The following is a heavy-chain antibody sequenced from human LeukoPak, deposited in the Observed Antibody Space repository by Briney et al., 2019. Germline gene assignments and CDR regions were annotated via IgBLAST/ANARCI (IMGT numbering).Heavy chain of an antibody. J-gene: IGHJ4*02. V-gene: IGHV4-59*01. CDR3: ARHPRGYSGYESGFDY. CDR1: GGSISSYY. Sequence: SETLSLTCTVSGGSISSYYWSWIRQPPGKGLEWIGYIYYSGSTNYNPSLKSRATISVDTSKNQFSLKLSSVTAADTAVYYCARHPRGYSGYESGFDYWGQGTLVTVSS. D-gene: IGHD5-12*01. CDR2: IYYSGST.